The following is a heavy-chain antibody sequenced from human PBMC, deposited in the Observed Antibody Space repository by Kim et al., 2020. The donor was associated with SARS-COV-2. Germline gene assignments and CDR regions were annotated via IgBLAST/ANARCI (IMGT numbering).Heavy chain of an antibody. Sequence: GGSLRLACATSGFTFSTYAMSWVRQAPGKGLEWASTISGSGASTYYEDSVKGRFTISRDNSKSTIYLQMNSLRADDTCIYYCAKVRGTVTSSDAFDFWG. V-gene: IGHV3-23*01. CDR3: AKVRGTVTSSDAFDF. D-gene: IGHD4-17*01. CDR2: ISGSGAST. CDR1: GFTFSTYA. J-gene: IGHJ3*01.